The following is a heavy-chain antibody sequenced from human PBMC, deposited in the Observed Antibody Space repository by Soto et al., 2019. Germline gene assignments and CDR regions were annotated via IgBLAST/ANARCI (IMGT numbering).Heavy chain of an antibody. Sequence: GASVKVSCKASGYTFTSYAMHWVRQAPGQRLEWMGWINAGNGNTKYSQKFQGRVTITRDTSASTAYMELSSLRSEDTAVYYCARDLKRIAVAGPNYWGQGTLVTVSS. V-gene: IGHV1-3*01. J-gene: IGHJ4*02. D-gene: IGHD6-19*01. CDR2: INAGNGNT. CDR3: ARDLKRIAVAGPNY. CDR1: GYTFTSYA.